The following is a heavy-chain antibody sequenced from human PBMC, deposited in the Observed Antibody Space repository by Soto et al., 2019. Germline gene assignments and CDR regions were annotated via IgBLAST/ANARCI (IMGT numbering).Heavy chain of an antibody. CDR2: ISGGGGDT. J-gene: IGHJ3*02. CDR1: GFSVTSNY. CDR3: AKSLFGGPDI. V-gene: IGHV3-23*01. D-gene: IGHD2-15*01. Sequence: HPGGSLRLSCAASGFSVTSNYMTWVRQAPGKGLEWVSGISGGGGDTSYADSVRGRFTCSRDNSRNTLYLQMNSLRAEDTALYYCAKSLFGGPDIWGQGTMVTVSS.